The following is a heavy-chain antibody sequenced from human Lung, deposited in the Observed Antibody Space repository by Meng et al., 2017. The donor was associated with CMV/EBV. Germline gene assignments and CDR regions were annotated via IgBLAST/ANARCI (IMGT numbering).Heavy chain of an antibody. J-gene: IGHJ4*02. Sequence: GGSXRLXCATSGFTFVEYAMHWVRQTPGKGLEWVSGISWNSANIGYADSVKGRFTISRDNAKKTLYLQMNSLRAEDTALYYCTKDRSFRGLENGGQGTMVTVSS. CDR2: ISWNSANI. D-gene: IGHD3-10*01. V-gene: IGHV3-9*01. CDR3: TKDRSFRGLEN. CDR1: GFTFVEYA.